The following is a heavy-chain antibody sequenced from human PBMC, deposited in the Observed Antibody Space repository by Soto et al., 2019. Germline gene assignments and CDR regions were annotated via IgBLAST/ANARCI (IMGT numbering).Heavy chain of an antibody. CDR3: ARADYEILMGSYAMDV. Sequence: PSETLSLTCTVSDDSIGSYYWNWIRQPAGKGLERIGRVSTNGATNYNPSLESRATMSVDTSKNPFSLKLTSVTAADTAVYFCARADYEILMGSYAMDVWGQGTTVTVSS. CDR1: DDSIGSYY. D-gene: IGHD3-9*01. J-gene: IGHJ6*02. V-gene: IGHV4-4*07. CDR2: VSTNGAT.